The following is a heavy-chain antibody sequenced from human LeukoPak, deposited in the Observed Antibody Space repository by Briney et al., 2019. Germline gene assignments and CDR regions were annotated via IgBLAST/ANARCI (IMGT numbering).Heavy chain of an antibody. J-gene: IGHJ6*03. D-gene: IGHD1-7*01. CDR3: AKRRGLELLYYYYMDV. CDR1: GGSISTYY. V-gene: IGHV4-4*07. Sequence: SETLSLTCTVSGGSISTYYLSWIRQPAGRGLEWIGRIYSTVTTYNPSLKSRVTMSADTSRNHVSLTLNSVTAADTAVYYCAKRRGLELLYYYYMDVWGKGTTVTVSS. CDR2: IYSTVT.